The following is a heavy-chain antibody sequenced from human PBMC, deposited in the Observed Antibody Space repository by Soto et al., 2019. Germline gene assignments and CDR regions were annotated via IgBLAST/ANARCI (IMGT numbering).Heavy chain of an antibody. Sequence: QVQLVQSGAEVKKPGASVTVSCKASGYRFSDYYLHWVRQAPGQGPEWMGWMNPNSGDTKYAQKFKGRVTMTRDTSVRTAFMELNWLKSDDTAVYYCARESGGATATLDYYYFYMDFWGIGTTVTVSS. CDR2: MNPNSGDT. CDR1: GYRFSDYY. J-gene: IGHJ6*03. D-gene: IGHD5-12*01. V-gene: IGHV1-2*02. CDR3: ARESGGATATLDYYYFYMDF.